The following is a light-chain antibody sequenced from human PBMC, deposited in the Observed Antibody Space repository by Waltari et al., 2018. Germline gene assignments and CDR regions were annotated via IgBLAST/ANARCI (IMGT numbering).Light chain of an antibody. Sequence: SSELTQDPAVSVALGQTVRITCQGDSLRSYYASWYQQKPGQAPVLVIYGKNNRPSGSPDRFSGSSSGNTASLTITGAQAEDEADYYCNSRDSSGNHIVFGTGTKVTVL. V-gene: IGLV3-19*01. CDR3: NSRDSSGNHIV. CDR1: SLRSYY. J-gene: IGLJ1*01. CDR2: GKN.